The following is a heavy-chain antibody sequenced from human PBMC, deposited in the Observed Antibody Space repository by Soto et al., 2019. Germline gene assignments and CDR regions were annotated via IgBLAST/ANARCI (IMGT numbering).Heavy chain of an antibody. CDR2: IYYSGST. CDR3: VRLLPTGPNLARGVTLDY. Sequence: QLQLQQSGPGLVKPSETLSLTCTVSGGSISSSYYYWGWIRQSPGKGLEWIGSIYYSGSTSYNPSLKNRVTISVDTSNNHLSLKLRSVSAADTAVYYCVRLLPTGPNLARGVTLDYWGQGTLVTVSS. CDR1: GGSISSSYYY. J-gene: IGHJ4*02. D-gene: IGHD3-10*01. V-gene: IGHV4-39*01.